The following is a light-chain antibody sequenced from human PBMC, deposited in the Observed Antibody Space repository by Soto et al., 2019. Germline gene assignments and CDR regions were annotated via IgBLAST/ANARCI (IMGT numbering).Light chain of an antibody. V-gene: IGLV2-14*01. Sequence: QSVLTQPASVSESPGQSITISCTGTSSDVGRYNYVSWYQQHPGRAPKLIIYEVSNRPSGVSDRFSGSKSGNVASLTISGLQAADEADYYCGSYTTTYVRLFGTGTKVTVL. CDR1: SSDVGRYNY. J-gene: IGLJ1*01. CDR3: GSYTTTYVRL. CDR2: EVS.